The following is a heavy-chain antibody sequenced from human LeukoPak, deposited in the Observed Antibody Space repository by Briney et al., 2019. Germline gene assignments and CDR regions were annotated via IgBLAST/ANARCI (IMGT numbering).Heavy chain of an antibody. D-gene: IGHD3-10*01. J-gene: IGHJ4*02. CDR2: ISGSGGST. CDR3: VRNMVRGVVYFDS. Sequence: GGSLRLSCAASGFTFSSYAMSWVRQAPGKGLEWVSAISGSGGSTYYADSVKGRFTISRDNSKNTLYLQMNSLRVEDTAVYHCVRNMVRGVVYFDSWGQGALVTVSS. CDR1: GFTFSSYA. V-gene: IGHV3-23*01.